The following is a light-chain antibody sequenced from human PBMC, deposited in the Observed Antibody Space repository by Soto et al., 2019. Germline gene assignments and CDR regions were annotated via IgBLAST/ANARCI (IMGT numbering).Light chain of an antibody. Sequence: QSALTQPAFVSGSPGQSITISCAGTSSDVGGCNYVSWYQQHPGKAPKLMIYDVSNRPSGVSNRFSGSKSGNTASLTISGPQAEDEADYYCSSYTSSSTLVFGGRTKLTVL. V-gene: IGLV2-14*01. J-gene: IGLJ2*01. CDR3: SSYTSSSTLV. CDR1: SSDVGGCNY. CDR2: DVS.